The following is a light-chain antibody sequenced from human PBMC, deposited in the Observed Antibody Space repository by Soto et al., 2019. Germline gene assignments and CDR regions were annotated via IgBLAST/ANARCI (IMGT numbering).Light chain of an antibody. CDR1: QSVATSQ. V-gene: IGKV3-20*01. CDR2: GAS. CDR3: QQYGSSRWT. J-gene: IGKJ1*01. Sequence: EIVLTQSPGTLSLSPGERATLFCRASQSVATSQLAWYQQKPGQAPRLLIGASSRATGVPDRFIASGSGTDFTLTISRLEPEDFAVYYCQQYGSSRWTFGQGTKVDI.